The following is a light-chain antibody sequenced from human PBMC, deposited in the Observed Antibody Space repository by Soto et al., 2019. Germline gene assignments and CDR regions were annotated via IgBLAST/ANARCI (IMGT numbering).Light chain of an antibody. CDR1: QSISSW. Sequence: DIQMTQSPSTLSASVGDRVTITCRASQSISSWLAWYQQKPGEAPKLLIYKASTLESGVPSRFSGSGSGTEFTLTISSLQPDDFATYYCQQYNNYSTFGGGTKVEIK. CDR3: QQYNNYST. J-gene: IGKJ4*01. CDR2: KAS. V-gene: IGKV1-5*03.